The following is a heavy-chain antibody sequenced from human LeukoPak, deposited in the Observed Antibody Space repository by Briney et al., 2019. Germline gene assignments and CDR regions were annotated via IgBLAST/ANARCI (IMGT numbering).Heavy chain of an antibody. CDR2: ISSSSSYI. J-gene: IGHJ4*02. CDR1: GFTFSSYS. D-gene: IGHD6-19*01. V-gene: IGHV3-21*01. Sequence: GGSLRLSCAASGFTFSSYSMNWVRQAPGKGLEWVSSISSSSSYIYYADSVKGRFTISRDNAKNSLYLQMNSLRAEDTAVYYCARDGEIAVAGRDFDYWGQGTLVTVSS. CDR3: ARDGEIAVAGRDFDY.